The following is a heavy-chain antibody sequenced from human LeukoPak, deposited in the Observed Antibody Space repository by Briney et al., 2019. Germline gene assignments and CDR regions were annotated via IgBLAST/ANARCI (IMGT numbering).Heavy chain of an antibody. CDR3: ARGLGIAVAGTGVA. CDR1: GGSISSYY. Sequence: SETLSLTCTVSGGSISSYYWSWIRQPPGKGLEWIGYIYYSGSTNYNPSLKSRVTISVDTSKNQFSLKLSSVTAADTAVYYCARGLGIAVAGTGVAWGQGTLVTVSS. V-gene: IGHV4-59*12. J-gene: IGHJ5*02. CDR2: IYYSGST. D-gene: IGHD6-19*01.